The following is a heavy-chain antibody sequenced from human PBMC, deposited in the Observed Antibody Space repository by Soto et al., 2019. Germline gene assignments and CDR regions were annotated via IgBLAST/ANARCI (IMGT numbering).Heavy chain of an antibody. J-gene: IGHJ4*02. CDR3: ARLTLRRTLYFDY. CDR2: IYYSGST. V-gene: IGHV4-39*01. CDR1: GGSISSSSYY. D-gene: IGHD1-7*01. Sequence: SETLSLTCTVSGGSISSSSYYWGWIRQPPGKGLEWIGSIYYSGSTYYNPSLKSRVTISVDTSKNQFSLKLSSVTAADTAVYYCARLTLRRTLYFDYWGQGTLVTVSS.